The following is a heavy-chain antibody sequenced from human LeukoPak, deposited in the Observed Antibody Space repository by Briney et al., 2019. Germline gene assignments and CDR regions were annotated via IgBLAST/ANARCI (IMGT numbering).Heavy chain of an antibody. V-gene: IGHV3-23*01. Sequence: GGSLRVSCVASGFTFSSFPMSWVRQAPGKGLEWVSVISEGGDVTHYGDSMRGRFTVSRDNSKNTLYLQMNSLRAEDTAVYYCARGPPPEYSSGWYFDYWGQGTLVTVSS. CDR3: ARGPPPEYSSGWYFDY. D-gene: IGHD6-19*01. CDR2: ISEGGDVT. J-gene: IGHJ4*02. CDR1: GFTFSSFP.